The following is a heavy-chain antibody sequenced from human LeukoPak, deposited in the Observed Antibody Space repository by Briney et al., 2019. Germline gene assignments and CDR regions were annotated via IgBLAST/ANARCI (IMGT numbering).Heavy chain of an antibody. Sequence: SVKVSCKASGGTFSSYTISWVRQAPGQRLEWMGRIIPILGIANYAQKFQGRVTITADKSTSTAYMELSSLRSEDTAVYYCARLGSGVVPAAVDAFDIWGQGTMLTVSS. CDR1: GGTFSSYT. CDR2: IIPILGIA. V-gene: IGHV1-69*02. CDR3: ARLGSGVVPAAVDAFDI. D-gene: IGHD2-2*01. J-gene: IGHJ3*02.